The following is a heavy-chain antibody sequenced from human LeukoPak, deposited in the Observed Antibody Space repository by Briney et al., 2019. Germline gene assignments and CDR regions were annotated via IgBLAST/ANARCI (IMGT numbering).Heavy chain of an antibody. J-gene: IGHJ5*02. CDR2: ISSNGGST. Sequence: GRSLRLSCAASGFTFSSYAMHWVRLAPGKGLEHVSAISSNGGSTYYANSVKGRFTISRDNSKNTLYLQMGSLRAEDMAVYYCARFSGAGTSWFDPWGQGTLVTVSS. D-gene: IGHD6-19*01. CDR1: GFTFSSYA. CDR3: ARFSGAGTSWFDP. V-gene: IGHV3-64*01.